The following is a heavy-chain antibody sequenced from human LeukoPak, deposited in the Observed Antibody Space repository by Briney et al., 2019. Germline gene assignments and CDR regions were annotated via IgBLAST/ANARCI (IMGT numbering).Heavy chain of an antibody. CDR2: IYYTGTTT. J-gene: IGHJ5*02. Sequence: SETLSLTCTVSGGSISSVGYYWSWIRQHPGKGLEWIGFIYYTGTTTYYNPSLKSRATISVDTSKNHFSLKLTSVTAADTAVYYCARATGGAAAADFDPWGQGTLVTVSS. CDR3: ARATGGAAAADFDP. D-gene: IGHD6-13*01. CDR1: GGSISSVGYY. V-gene: IGHV4-31*03.